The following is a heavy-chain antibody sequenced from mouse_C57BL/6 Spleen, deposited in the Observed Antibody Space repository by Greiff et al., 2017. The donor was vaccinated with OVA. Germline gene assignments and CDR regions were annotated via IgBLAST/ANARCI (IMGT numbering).Heavy chain of an antibody. Sequence: QVQLKQPGAELVRPGSSVKLSCKASGYTFTSYWMHWVKQRPIQGLEWIGNIDPSDSETHYNQKFKDKATLTVDKSSSTAYMQLSSLTSEDSAVYYCARALPLYYAMDYWGQGTSVTVSS. CDR2: IDPSDSET. CDR3: ARALPLYYAMDY. CDR1: GYTFTSYW. J-gene: IGHJ4*01. D-gene: IGHD5-5*01. V-gene: IGHV1-52*01.